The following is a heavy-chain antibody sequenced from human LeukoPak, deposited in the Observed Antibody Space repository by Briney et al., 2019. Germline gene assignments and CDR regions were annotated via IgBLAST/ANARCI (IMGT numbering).Heavy chain of an antibody. V-gene: IGHV4-59*02. D-gene: IGHD2-21*02. CDR3: TGLGGDRDF. J-gene: IGHJ4*02. Sequence: SETLSLTCTVSGGSVSSSYWSWIRQPPGKGLEWIGCIYYGGSTNYNPALKSRVTISVDTSKNQFSLKLSSVTAADTAVYYCTGLGGDRDFWGQGTLVTVSS. CDR1: GGSVSSSY. CDR2: IYYGGST.